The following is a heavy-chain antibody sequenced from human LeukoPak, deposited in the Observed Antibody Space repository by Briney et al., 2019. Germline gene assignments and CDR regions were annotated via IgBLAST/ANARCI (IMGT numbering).Heavy chain of an antibody. CDR1: GFTVSSNY. Sequence: PGGSLRLSCAASGFTVSSNYMSWVRQAPGKGLEWVSVIYSGGSTYYADSVKGRFTISRDNSKNTLYLQMNSLRAEDTAVYYCARGGGVDILTGFQYWGQGTLVTVSS. J-gene: IGHJ4*02. D-gene: IGHD3-9*01. CDR2: IYSGGST. CDR3: ARGGGVDILTGFQY. V-gene: IGHV3-53*01.